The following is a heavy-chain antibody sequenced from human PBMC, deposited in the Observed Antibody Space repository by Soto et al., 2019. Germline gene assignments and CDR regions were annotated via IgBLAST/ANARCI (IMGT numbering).Heavy chain of an antibody. CDR1: GGTFSSYA. D-gene: IGHD6-13*01. Sequence: QVQLVQSGAEVKKPGSSVKVSCKASGGTFSSYAISWVRQAPGQGLEWMGGIIPIFGTANYAQKFQGRVTITADESTSTAYMELSSLRSEDTAVYYCATLKIVAAGYYYYGMDVWGQGTTVTVSS. V-gene: IGHV1-69*12. CDR2: IIPIFGTA. CDR3: ATLKIVAAGYYYYGMDV. J-gene: IGHJ6*02.